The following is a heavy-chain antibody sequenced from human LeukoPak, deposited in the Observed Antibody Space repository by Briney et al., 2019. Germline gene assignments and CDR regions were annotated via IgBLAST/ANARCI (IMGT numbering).Heavy chain of an antibody. CDR1: GFTFSNSW. CDR2: VDSDGGST. Sequence: GGSLRLSCAASGFTFSNSWMHWVRQAPGKGPVWVSRVDSDGGSTTYADSVKGRFTISRDNAKNTLYLQMNSLRAEDTALYYCASAYGDYQPLLDHWGQGTLVTVSS. CDR3: ASAYGDYQPLLDH. J-gene: IGHJ4*02. V-gene: IGHV3-74*01. D-gene: IGHD4-17*01.